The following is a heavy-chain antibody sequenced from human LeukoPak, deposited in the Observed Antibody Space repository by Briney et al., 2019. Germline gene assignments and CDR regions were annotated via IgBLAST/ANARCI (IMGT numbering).Heavy chain of an antibody. CDR3: ARGVNYYDSSGYYSSY. V-gene: IGHV3-48*03. CDR2: ISSSGSSI. Sequence: PGGSLRLSCAASGFTFSSYEMNWVRQAPGKGLEWVSYISSSGSSIYYADSVKGRFTISRDNAKNSLYLQMNSLRAEDTAVYYCARGVNYYDSSGYYSSYWGQGTLVTVSS. D-gene: IGHD3-22*01. CDR1: GFTFSSYE. J-gene: IGHJ4*02.